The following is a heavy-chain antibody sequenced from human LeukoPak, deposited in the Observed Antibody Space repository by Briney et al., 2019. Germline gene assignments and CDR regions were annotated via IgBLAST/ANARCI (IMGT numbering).Heavy chain of an antibody. CDR2: INPSGGST. CDR3: ATEHLAARSLDY. V-gene: IGHV1-46*01. Sequence: ASVKVPCKASGYTFTSYYMHWVRQAPGQGLEWMGIINPSGGSTSYAQKFQGRVTMTRDTSTSTVYMELSSLRSEDTAVYYCATEHLAARSLDYWGQGTLVTVSS. CDR1: GYTFTSYY. D-gene: IGHD6-6*01. J-gene: IGHJ4*02.